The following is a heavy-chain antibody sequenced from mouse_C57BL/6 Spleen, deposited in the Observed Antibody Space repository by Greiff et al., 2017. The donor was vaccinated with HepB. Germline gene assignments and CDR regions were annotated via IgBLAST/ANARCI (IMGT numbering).Heavy chain of an antibody. CDR3: AIGRCLSITTVAAPLRYVDF. V-gene: IGHV1-61*01. CDR2: IYPSDSET. J-gene: IGHJ1*03. CDR1: GYTFTSYW. D-gene: IGHD1-1*01. Sequence: QVQLQQPGAELVRPGSSVKLSCKASGYTFTSYWMVWVKQRPGQGLEWIGNIYPSDSETHYNHKFKDKATLTGDKSSSTAYMQLSSLTSEDSAVFYGAIGRCLSITTVAAPLRYVDFWDTGTTVTGSS.